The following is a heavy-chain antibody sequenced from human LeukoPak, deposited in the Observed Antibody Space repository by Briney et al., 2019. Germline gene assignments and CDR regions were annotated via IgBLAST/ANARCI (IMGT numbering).Heavy chain of an antibody. CDR1: GFTFSSYS. CDR2: ISSSSSYI. J-gene: IGHJ3*02. D-gene: IGHD3-10*01. Sequence: GGSLRLSCAASGFTFSSYSVNWVRQAPGKGLEWVSSISSSSSYIYYADSVKGRFTISGDNAKNSLYLQMNSLRAEDTAVYYCARESKWFGELCAFDIWGQGTMVTVSS. CDR3: ARESKWFGELCAFDI. V-gene: IGHV3-21*01.